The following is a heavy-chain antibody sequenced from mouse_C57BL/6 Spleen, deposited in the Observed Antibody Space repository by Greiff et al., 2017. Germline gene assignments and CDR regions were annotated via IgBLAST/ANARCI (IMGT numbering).Heavy chain of an antibody. CDR2: IYPGSGNT. Sequence: QVQLKESGPELVKPGASVKISCKASGYSFTSYYIHWVKQRPGQGLEWIGWIYPGSGNTKYNEKFKGKATLTADTSSSTAYMQLSSLTSEDSAVYYCARSGGHYYAMDYWGQGTSVTVSS. V-gene: IGHV1-66*01. CDR3: ARSGGHYYAMDY. J-gene: IGHJ4*01. CDR1: GYSFTSYY. D-gene: IGHD3-2*02.